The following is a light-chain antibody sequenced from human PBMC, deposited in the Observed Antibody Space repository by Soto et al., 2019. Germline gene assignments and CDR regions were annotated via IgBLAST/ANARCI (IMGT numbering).Light chain of an antibody. CDR1: SSDVGNYNY. V-gene: IGLV2-14*01. CDR3: TSYTNSGTCV. CDR2: DVN. J-gene: IGLJ1*01. Sequence: QSVLTQPASVSGSPGQSITISCTGTSSDVGNYNYVSWYQQHPGNAPKLMIYDVNNRPSGVSNRFSGSKSGNTASLTISGLQAEDEADYYCTSYTNSGTCVFGPGTKLTVL.